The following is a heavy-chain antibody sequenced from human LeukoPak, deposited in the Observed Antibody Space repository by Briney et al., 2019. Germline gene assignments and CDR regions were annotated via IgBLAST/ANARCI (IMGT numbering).Heavy chain of an antibody. CDR2: INPNSGGT. J-gene: IGHJ4*02. D-gene: IGHD2-15*01. V-gene: IGHV1-2*06. Sequence: GASVKVSCKASGYTFTGYYMDWVRQAPGQGLEWMRRINPNSGGTNYAQNFQGRVTMTRDTSISTAYMELSRLRSDDTAVYYCARVIGYCSGGSCDNFDYWGQGILVTVSS. CDR1: GYTFTGYY. CDR3: ARVIGYCSGGSCDNFDY.